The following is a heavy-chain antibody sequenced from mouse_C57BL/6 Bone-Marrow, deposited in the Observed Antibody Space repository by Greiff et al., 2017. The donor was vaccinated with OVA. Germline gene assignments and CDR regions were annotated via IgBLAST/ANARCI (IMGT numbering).Heavy chain of an antibody. CDR2: IDPSDSYT. CDR1: GYTFTSYW. D-gene: IGHD3-2*02. CDR3: ARTEDSSGYVLFYYAMDY. Sequence: VQLQQPGAELVRPGTSVKLSCKASGYTFTSYWMHWVKQRPGQGLEWIGVIDPSDSYTNYHQKFKGKATLTVDTSSSTAYMQLSSLTSEDSAVYYCARTEDSSGYVLFYYAMDYWGQGTSVTVSS. V-gene: IGHV1-59*01. J-gene: IGHJ4*01.